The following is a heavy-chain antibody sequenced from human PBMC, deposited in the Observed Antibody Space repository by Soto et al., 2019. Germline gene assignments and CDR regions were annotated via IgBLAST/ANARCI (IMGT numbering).Heavy chain of an antibody. CDR3: ARVERGTGTTVVDAFDI. Sequence: QVQLQQWGAGLLKPSETLSLTCAVYGGFVSSGSYYWSWIRQPRGKGLEWMGEMSHSGRAHFNPSLKSRVTISVDTSKNQFSLKMSSVTAADTALYYCARVERGTGTTVVDAFDIWGPGTMVTVSS. CDR2: MSHSGRA. D-gene: IGHD1-1*01. J-gene: IGHJ3*02. CDR1: GGFVSSGSYY. V-gene: IGHV4-34*01.